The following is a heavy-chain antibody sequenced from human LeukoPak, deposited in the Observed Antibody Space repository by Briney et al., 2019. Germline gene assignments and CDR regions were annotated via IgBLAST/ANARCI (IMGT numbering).Heavy chain of an antibody. V-gene: IGHV3-21*01. CDR2: ISSSSSFT. CDR3: ASFPIAVAVFHYYMDV. Sequence: GGSLRLSCAASGFTSSSYSMNWFRQAPGNGLAWVSSISSSSSFTYYADSVKGRFTISRDNPKNSLYLQMNSLRAEDTAVYYCASFPIAVAVFHYYMDVWGKGTTVTVSS. CDR1: GFTSSSYS. J-gene: IGHJ6*03. D-gene: IGHD6-19*01.